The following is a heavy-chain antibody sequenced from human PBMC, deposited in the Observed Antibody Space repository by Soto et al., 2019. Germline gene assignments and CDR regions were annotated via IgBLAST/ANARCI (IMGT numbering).Heavy chain of an antibody. J-gene: IGHJ5*02. Sequence: SETLSLTCTVSGDSISSNYGSWIRQPPGKGLEWIGYIYNHGSANCNPSLKSRATMSLDTSRNQFSLKLSSVTAADTAVYYCAREIGRQWLVRVERWFDPWGQGTLVTVSS. CDR2: IYNHGSA. V-gene: IGHV4-59*12. D-gene: IGHD6-19*01. CDR3: AREIGRQWLVRVERWFDP. CDR1: GDSISSNY.